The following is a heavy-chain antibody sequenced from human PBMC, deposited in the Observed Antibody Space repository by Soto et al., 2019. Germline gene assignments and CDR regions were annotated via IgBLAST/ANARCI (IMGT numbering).Heavy chain of an antibody. CDR1: GFTFSSYW. CDR3: AGDRTVYYDSSGYRPH. V-gene: IGHV3-74*03. D-gene: IGHD3-22*01. CDR2: INTDGGVT. J-gene: IGHJ4*02. Sequence: PGGSLRLSCAASGFTFSSYWMHWVRQAPGKGLVWVSRINTDGGVTMYVDSVKGRFTISRDNAKNTLYLHMNSLRAEDTAVYYCAGDRTVYYDSSGYRPHWGQGTLVTVSS.